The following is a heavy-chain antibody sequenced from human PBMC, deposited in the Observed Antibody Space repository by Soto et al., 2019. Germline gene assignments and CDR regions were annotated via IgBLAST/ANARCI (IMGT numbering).Heavy chain of an antibody. Sequence: TLSLTWAVSGGSISSGGYSSSWIRQPPGKGLEWIGYIYHSGSTYYNPSLKSRVTISVDRSKNQFSLKLSSVTAADTAVYYCARGGVDYYDSSGYYFSPYYFDYWGQGTLVTVSS. V-gene: IGHV4-30-2*01. CDR2: IYHSGST. CDR1: GGSISSGGYS. CDR3: ARGGVDYYDSSGYYFSPYYFDY. D-gene: IGHD3-22*01. J-gene: IGHJ4*02.